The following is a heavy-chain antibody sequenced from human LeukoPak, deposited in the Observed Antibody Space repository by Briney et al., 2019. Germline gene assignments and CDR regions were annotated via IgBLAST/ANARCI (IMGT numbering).Heavy chain of an antibody. CDR1: GFTLSSYS. CDR3: ARDAGGAWPFDY. Sequence: GGSLRLSCAASGFTLSSYSMNWVRQAPGKGLEWVSTISPTGEGTHYADSVKGRFTISRDNSKNTLSLEMNSLRADDTATYYCARDAGGAWPFDYWGQGTRVIVSS. D-gene: IGHD4-17*01. V-gene: IGHV3-23*01. CDR2: ISPTGEGT. J-gene: IGHJ4*02.